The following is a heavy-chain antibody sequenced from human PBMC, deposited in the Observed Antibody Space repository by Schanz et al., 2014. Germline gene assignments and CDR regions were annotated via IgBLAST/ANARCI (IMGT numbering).Heavy chain of an antibody. J-gene: IGHJ6*02. Sequence: QVQLVQSGAEVKKPGASVKVSCKASGYTLTAYYMHWVRQAPGQGLEWMGGFDPEDVETIYAQKFQGRVTMTEDTSTDTAYMELSSLRSEDTAVYYCATDHIAAAGSQYFYYYGMGVWGQGTTVTVSS. CDR2: FDPEDVET. CDR1: GYTLTAYY. V-gene: IGHV1-24*01. D-gene: IGHD6-13*01. CDR3: ATDHIAAAGSQYFYYYGMGV.